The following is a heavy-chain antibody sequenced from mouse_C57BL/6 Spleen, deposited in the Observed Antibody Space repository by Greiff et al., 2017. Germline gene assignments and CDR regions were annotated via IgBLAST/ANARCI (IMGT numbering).Heavy chain of an antibody. D-gene: IGHD1-1*01. CDR1: GYSITSGYD. CDR3: ARGDYYGPSWFAY. Sequence: EVKLQESGPGMVKPSQSLSLTCTVTGYSITSGYDWHWIRHFPGNKLEWMGYISYSGSTNYNPSLKSRISITHDPSKNHFFLKLNSVTTEDTATYYCARGDYYGPSWFAYWGQGTLVTVSA. CDR2: ISYSGST. V-gene: IGHV3-1*01. J-gene: IGHJ3*01.